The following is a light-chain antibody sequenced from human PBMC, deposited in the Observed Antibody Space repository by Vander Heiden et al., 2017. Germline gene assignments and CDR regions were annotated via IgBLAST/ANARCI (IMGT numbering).Light chain of an antibody. CDR2: EEN. CDR3: QAWDRSTAL. CDR1: KLANEY. V-gene: IGLV3-1*01. J-gene: IGLJ3*02. Sequence: SYELTQPPSVSVSPGQTTDITSSGDKLANEYSCWYQQKPGQSPVLVIYEENKRPSGIPERFSGSKSGNTATLTISGTQPVDEADYYCQAWDRSTALFGGGTKLTVL.